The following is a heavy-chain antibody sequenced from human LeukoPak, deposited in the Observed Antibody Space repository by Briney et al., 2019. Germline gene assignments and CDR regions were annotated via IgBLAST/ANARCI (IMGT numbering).Heavy chain of an antibody. J-gene: IGHJ4*02. Sequence: SETLSLTFTVSGGSISNYYWSWIRQPPGKGLEWIGCIYYSGSTNYNPSLKSRVTISVDTSKNQFSLKLSSVTAADTAVYYCARETAGGGPFDYWGQGTLVTVSS. D-gene: IGHD3-10*01. V-gene: IGHV4-59*12. CDR3: ARETAGGGPFDY. CDR1: GGSISNYY. CDR2: IYYSGST.